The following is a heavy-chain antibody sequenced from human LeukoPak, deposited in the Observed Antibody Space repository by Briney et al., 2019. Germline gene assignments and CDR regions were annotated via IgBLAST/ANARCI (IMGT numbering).Heavy chain of an antibody. D-gene: IGHD2-15*01. CDR3: ARAGEYCSGGSGYSGVYFDY. CDR1: GGTFSTYA. Sequence: ASVKVSCKASGGTFSTYAVSWVRQAPGQGLEWMGGIIPIFGKADYAQKFQDRVTITADESTSTAYMELSSLRSEDTALYYCARAGEYCSGGSGYSGVYFDYWGQGTLVTVSS. V-gene: IGHV1-69*01. CDR2: IIPIFGKA. J-gene: IGHJ4*02.